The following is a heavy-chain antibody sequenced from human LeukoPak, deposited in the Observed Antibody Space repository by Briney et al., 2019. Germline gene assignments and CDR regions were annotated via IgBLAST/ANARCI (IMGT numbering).Heavy chain of an antibody. CDR2: MNPNSGNT. CDR1: GYTFTSYD. CDR3: AREGPRAGGGVVISPSYGMDA. J-gene: IGHJ6*02. V-gene: IGHV1-8*01. Sequence: ASVKVSCKASGYTFTSYDINWVRQATGQGLEWMGWMNPNSGNTGYAQKFQGRVTMTRNTSISTAYMELSSLRSEDTAVYYCAREGPRAGGGVVISPSYGMDAWGQGTTVTVSS. D-gene: IGHD3-3*01.